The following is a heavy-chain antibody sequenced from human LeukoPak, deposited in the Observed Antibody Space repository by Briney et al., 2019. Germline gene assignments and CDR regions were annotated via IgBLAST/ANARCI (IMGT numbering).Heavy chain of an antibody. V-gene: IGHV3-66*01. CDR2: IYSGGST. J-gene: IGHJ4*02. CDR3: ARARVPGELNY. Sequence: GGSLRLSCAASGFTVSSNYMSWVRQAPGKGLEWVSVIYSGGSTYYADSVKGRFTISRDNSKNTLFLQMNSLRAEDTAVYYCARARVPGELNYWGQGTPVTVSS. CDR1: GFTVSSNY. D-gene: IGHD3-10*01.